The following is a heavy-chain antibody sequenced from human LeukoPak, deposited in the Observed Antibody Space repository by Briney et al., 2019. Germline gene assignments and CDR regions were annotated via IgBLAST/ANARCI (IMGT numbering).Heavy chain of an antibody. D-gene: IGHD2-15*01. CDR3: TRDGVYCSGGSCYFYYYYGMDV. J-gene: IGHJ6*04. CDR2: IRSKAYGGTT. V-gene: IGHV3-49*04. Sequence: GGSLRLSCTASGFTFGDYAMSWVRQAPGKGLEWVGFIRSKAYGGTTEYAASVRGRFTISRDDSKSIAYLQMNSLKTEDTAVYYCTRDGVYCSGGSCYFYYYYGMDVWGKGTTVTVSS. CDR1: GFTFGDYA.